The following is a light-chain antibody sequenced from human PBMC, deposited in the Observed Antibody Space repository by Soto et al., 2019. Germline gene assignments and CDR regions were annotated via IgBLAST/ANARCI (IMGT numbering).Light chain of an antibody. J-gene: IGKJ1*01. Sequence: EIVLTQSPATLSLSPGDRATLACRASQSVSTYLAWYQQKPGQAPRVVIYDASNRATGIPPRFSGSGSGTNFTLTTSSLEPEDFAVYYCQQRSSWPRTFGQGTKVDIK. CDR1: QSVSTY. V-gene: IGKV3-11*01. CDR2: DAS. CDR3: QQRSSWPRT.